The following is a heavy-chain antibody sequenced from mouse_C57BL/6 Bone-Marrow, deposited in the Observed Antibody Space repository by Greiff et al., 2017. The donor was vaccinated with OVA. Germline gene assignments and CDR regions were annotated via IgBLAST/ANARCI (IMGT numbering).Heavy chain of an antibody. J-gene: IGHJ4*01. CDR3: ARRAFYAMDY. V-gene: IGHV5-12*01. Sequence: EVKLVESGGGLVQPGGSLKLSCAASGFTFSDYYMYWVRQTPEKRLEWVAYIRNGGGSTYYPDTVKGRFTISRDNAKNTLYLQMSRLKSEDTAMYYCARRAFYAMDYWGQGTSVTVSS. CDR2: IRNGGGST. CDR1: GFTFSDYY.